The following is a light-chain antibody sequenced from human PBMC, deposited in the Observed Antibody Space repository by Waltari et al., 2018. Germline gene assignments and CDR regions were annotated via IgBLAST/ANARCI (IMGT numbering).Light chain of an antibody. Sequence: QPVVTQPPSASGTPGQRVTISCSGSSSNIESNPVNWYQQLPGRAHRLLIYSNSHRPSGVPDRFSASTSGRSASLAISGLQSDDEGNYYCASWDYSLNGVVYGGGTKLTVL. CDR2: SNS. CDR1: SSNIESNP. V-gene: IGLV1-44*01. CDR3: ASWDYSLNGVV. J-gene: IGLJ2*01.